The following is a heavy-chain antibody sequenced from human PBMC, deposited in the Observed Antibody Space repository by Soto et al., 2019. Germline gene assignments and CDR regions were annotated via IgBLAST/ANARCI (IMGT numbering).Heavy chain of an antibody. V-gene: IGHV3-23*01. CDR1: GFTFSSYA. CDR3: AKDARRGNWGSHPFIDY. Sequence: GGSLRLSCAASGFTFSSYAMSWVRQAPGKGLEWVSAISGSGGSTYYADSVKGRFTISRDNSKNTLYLQMNSLRAEDNGVYYCAKDARRGNWGSHPFIDYWGQGTLVTVSS. CDR2: ISGSGGST. J-gene: IGHJ4*02. D-gene: IGHD7-27*01.